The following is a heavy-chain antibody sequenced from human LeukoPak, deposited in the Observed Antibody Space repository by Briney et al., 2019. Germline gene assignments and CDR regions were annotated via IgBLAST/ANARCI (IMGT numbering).Heavy chain of an antibody. CDR2: ISSSSSNI. CDR1: GFTFSNAW. D-gene: IGHD5-12*01. CDR3: ARSGTGYEKAFFDY. Sequence: SGGSLRLSCAASGFTFSNAWMSWVRQAPGKGLEWVSFISSSSSNINYADSVKGRFTISRDNAKNSLYLQMNSLRAEDTAVYYCARSGTGYEKAFFDYWGQGTLVTVSS. J-gene: IGHJ4*02. V-gene: IGHV3-11*06.